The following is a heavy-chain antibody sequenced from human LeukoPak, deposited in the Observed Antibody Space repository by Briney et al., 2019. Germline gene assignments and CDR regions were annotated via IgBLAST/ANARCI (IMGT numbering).Heavy chain of an antibody. CDR2: FSDDEGRT. Sequence: GGSLRLSCEVSGFTFSSYWIHWVRQAPGKGLVWVSRFSDDEGRTVYADSVKGRFTISKDNAKNTLYLQMNGLRAEDTAVYYCAGDYFYGLDVWGQGTTVTVSS. CDR3: AGDYFYGLDV. CDR1: GFTFSSYW. J-gene: IGHJ6*02. V-gene: IGHV3-74*01.